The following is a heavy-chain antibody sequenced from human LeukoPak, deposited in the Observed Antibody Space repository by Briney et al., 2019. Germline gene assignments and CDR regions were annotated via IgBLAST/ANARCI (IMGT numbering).Heavy chain of an antibody. D-gene: IGHD3-16*02. J-gene: IGHJ6*03. CDR1: GGSISSSSYY. CDR3: ARHIGGRYYYYYMDV. Sequence: SETLSLTCTASGGSISSSSYYWGWIRQPPGKGLEWIGNIYYIGSTYYNPSLKSRVTISVDTSKNQFSLKLSSVTAADTAVYYCARHIGGRYYYYYMDVWGKGTTVTISS. V-gene: IGHV4-39*01. CDR2: IYYIGST.